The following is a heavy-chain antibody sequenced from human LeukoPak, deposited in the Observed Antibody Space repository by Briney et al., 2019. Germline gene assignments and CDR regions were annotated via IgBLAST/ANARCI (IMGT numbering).Heavy chain of an antibody. CDR1: GFTFSNYW. CDR3: ARPLGPRNTVTTPAPSDY. Sequence: PGGSLRLSCAASGFTFSNYWMHWVRQAPGKGLVWVSRMSGDGSSTSYVDSVKGRFTVSRDNATNTLYLQMNSLRPEDTAVYYCARPLGPRNTVTTPAPSDYWGQGTLVTVSS. V-gene: IGHV3-74*01. J-gene: IGHJ4*02. D-gene: IGHD4-17*01. CDR2: MSGDGSST.